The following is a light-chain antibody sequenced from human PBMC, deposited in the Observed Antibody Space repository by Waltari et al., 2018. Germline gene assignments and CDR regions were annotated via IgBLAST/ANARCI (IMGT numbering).Light chain of an antibody. CDR3: QQYYSTPQT. V-gene: IGKV4-1*01. CDR2: WAA. Sequence: IVMTQSPDSLTVSLGERATINCKSSESVLYNSNNKNYLAWYQQKPGQRPKLLIYWAATRESGVPDRFSGSGSGTDFTLTISSLQAEDVAVYYCQQYYSTPQTFGQGTKVEIK. J-gene: IGKJ1*01. CDR1: ESVLYNSNNKNY.